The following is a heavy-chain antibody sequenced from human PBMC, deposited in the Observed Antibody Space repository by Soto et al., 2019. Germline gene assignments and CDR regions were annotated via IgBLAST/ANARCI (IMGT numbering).Heavy chain of an antibody. CDR3: ATRRGAYAVLAY. Sequence: ASVNVSCKSSSNTLSSYCISWVRQAPGQGLEWMGWVSANKGNTNYARKFQGRVTMTADTSTSTAYLELRSLISDDTAVYYCATRRGAYAVLAYWGQGTLVTVSS. J-gene: IGHJ4*02. CDR2: VSANKGNT. CDR1: SNTLSSYC. D-gene: IGHD1-26*01. V-gene: IGHV1-18*04.